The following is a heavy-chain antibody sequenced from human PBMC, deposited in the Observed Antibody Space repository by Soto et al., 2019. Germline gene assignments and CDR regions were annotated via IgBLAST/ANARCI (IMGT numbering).Heavy chain of an antibody. Sequence: QVHLVQSGAEVKKPGASVKVSCKGSGYTFTSYGISWVRQAPGEGLEWMGWISAHNHNTNYAQRLQGRVTVTTDTSTSTAYMELRSLRSGDTAVYYCARGRYGDYWGQGTLVTVSS. D-gene: IGHD4-17*01. CDR1: GYTFTSYG. CDR3: ARGRYGDY. J-gene: IGHJ4*02. V-gene: IGHV1-18*01. CDR2: ISAHNHNT.